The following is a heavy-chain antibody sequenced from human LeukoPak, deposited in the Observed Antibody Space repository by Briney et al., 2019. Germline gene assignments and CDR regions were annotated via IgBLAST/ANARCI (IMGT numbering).Heavy chain of an antibody. CDR2: INPNSGNT. J-gene: IGHJ6*03. Sequence: GASVKVSCKASGYTFTGYYMHWVRQAPGQGLEWMGWINPNSGNTGYAQKFQGRVTITRNTSISTAYMELSSLRSEDTAVYYCARGRRIAVAGRRGYYYYMDVWGKGTTVTVSS. V-gene: IGHV1-8*03. CDR1: GYTFTGYY. D-gene: IGHD6-19*01. CDR3: ARGRRIAVAGRRGYYYYMDV.